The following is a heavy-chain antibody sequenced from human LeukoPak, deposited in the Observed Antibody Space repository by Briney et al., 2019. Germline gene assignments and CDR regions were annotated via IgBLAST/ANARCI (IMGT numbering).Heavy chain of an antibody. Sequence: PGGSLRLSCAASGFTFSSYAMSWVRQAPGKGLEWVSDISASGGSTYYTDSVKGRFTISRDNSKNTLYLQMNSLRAEDTAVYYCAKKETTVTTIFENWGQGTLVTVSS. D-gene: IGHD4-17*01. CDR3: AKKETTVTTIFEN. CDR2: ISASGGST. J-gene: IGHJ4*02. V-gene: IGHV3-23*01. CDR1: GFTFSSYA.